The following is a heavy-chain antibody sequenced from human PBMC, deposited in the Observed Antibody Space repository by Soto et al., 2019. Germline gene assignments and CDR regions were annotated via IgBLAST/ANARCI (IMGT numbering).Heavy chain of an antibody. D-gene: IGHD4-4*01. Sequence: QVQLQESGPGLVKPAQILSLTCTVSGGSISNPDYYWSWIRQPPGKGLEWLGSIFYNGETSYTPSMKSRLSMSVDTSQNQFSRSLSSVTASVTAVDFCAREGRLQSLDYWGQGTLVTVS. CDR3: AREGRLQSLDY. CDR1: GGSISNPDYY. CDR2: IFYNGET. V-gene: IGHV4-30-4*01. J-gene: IGHJ4*02.